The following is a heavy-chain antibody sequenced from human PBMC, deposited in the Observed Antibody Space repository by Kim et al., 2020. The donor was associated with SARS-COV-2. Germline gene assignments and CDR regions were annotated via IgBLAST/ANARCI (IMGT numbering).Heavy chain of an antibody. J-gene: IGHJ3*02. CDR1: GYTFTSYA. CDR3: ARGKWLAYDAFDI. Sequence: ASVKVSCKASGYTFTSYAMHWVRQAPGQRLEWMGWINAGNGNTKYSQKFQGRVTITRDTSASTAYMELSSLRSEDTAVYYCARGKWLAYDAFDIWGQGTMVTVSS. D-gene: IGHD6-19*01. CDR2: INAGNGNT. V-gene: IGHV1-3*01.